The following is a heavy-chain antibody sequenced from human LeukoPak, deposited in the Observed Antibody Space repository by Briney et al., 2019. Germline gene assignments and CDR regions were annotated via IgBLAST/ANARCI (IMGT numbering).Heavy chain of an antibody. CDR1: GFTFSSNY. J-gene: IGHJ5*02. CDR3: ARVKIYGGNSNWFDP. Sequence: GGSLRLSCAASGFTFSSNYMSWVRQAPGKGLEWVSVIYSGGSTYHADSVKGRFTISRDNSKNTLYLQMNSLRAEDTAVYYCARVKIYGGNSNWFDPWGQGTLVTVSS. CDR2: IYSGGST. V-gene: IGHV3-53*01. D-gene: IGHD4-23*01.